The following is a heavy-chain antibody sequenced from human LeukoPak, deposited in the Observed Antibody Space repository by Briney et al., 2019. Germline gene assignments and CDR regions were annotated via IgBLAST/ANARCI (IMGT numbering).Heavy chain of an antibody. V-gene: IGHV4-59*08. CDR2: IYYSGGT. CDR3: ARHSRVRGRQELYYFDY. Sequence: SETLSLTCTVSGGSISSYYWSWIRQPPGKGLEWIGYIYYSGGTNYNPSLKSRVNISVDTSKNQFSLKLSCVTAADTAVYYCARHSRVRGRQELYYFDYWGQGTLVTVSS. D-gene: IGHD1-26*01. J-gene: IGHJ4*02. CDR1: GGSISSYY.